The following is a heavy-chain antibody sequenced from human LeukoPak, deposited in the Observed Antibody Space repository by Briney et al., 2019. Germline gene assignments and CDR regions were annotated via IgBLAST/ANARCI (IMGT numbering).Heavy chain of an antibody. CDR2: IYYSGST. D-gene: IGHD3-3*01. CDR3: AGDRTGPYYDFWSGYRHPDYYYYGMDV. J-gene: IGHJ6*02. CDR1: GSSISSYY. V-gene: IGHV4-59*01. Sequence: PSETLSLTCTVSGSSISSYYWSWIRQPPGKGLEWIGYIYYSGSTNYNPSLKSRVTISVDTSKNQFSLKLSSVTAADTAVYYCAGDRTGPYYDFWSGYRHPDYYYYGMDVWGQGTTVTVSS.